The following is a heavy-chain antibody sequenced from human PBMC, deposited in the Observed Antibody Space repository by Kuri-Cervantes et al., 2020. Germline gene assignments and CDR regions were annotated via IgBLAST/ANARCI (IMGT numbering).Heavy chain of an antibody. CDR3: AKDQYYYGSGKDGMDV. J-gene: IGHJ6*02. V-gene: IGHV3-30*18. D-gene: IGHD3-10*01. CDR2: KSYDGSNK. Sequence: GGSLRLSCAASGFTFSSYGMHWVRQAPGKGLEWVAVKSYDGSNKYYADSVKGRFTISRDNSKNTLYLQMNSLRAEDTAVYYCAKDQYYYGSGKDGMDVWGQGTTVTVSS. CDR1: GFTFSSYG.